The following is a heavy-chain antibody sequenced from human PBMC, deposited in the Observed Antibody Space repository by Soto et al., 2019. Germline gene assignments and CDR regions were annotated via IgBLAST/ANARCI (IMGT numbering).Heavy chain of an antibody. CDR1: GFSFGSYA. V-gene: IGHV3-23*01. CDR3: ARWSYLDY. J-gene: IGHJ4*03. D-gene: IGHD3-3*01. CDR2: ISGSDGKT. Sequence: GGSLRLSCAASGFSFGSYALSWVRQAPGKGLEWVSTISGSDGKTFYADSVKGRFSISRDTSQSTLYLQMNSLRADDTAMYYCARWSYLDYWGQGTMVTVSS.